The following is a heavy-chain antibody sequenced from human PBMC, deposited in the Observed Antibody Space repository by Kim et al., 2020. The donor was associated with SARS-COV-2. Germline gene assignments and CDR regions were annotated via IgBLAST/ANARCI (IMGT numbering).Heavy chain of an antibody. J-gene: IGHJ4*02. CDR3: AKGDYYDSSGYYDY. D-gene: IGHD3-22*01. Sequence: GGSLRLSCAASGFTFSSYGMHWVRQAPGKGLEWVAVISYDGSNKYYADSVKGRFTISRDNSKNTLYLQMNSLRAEDTAVYYCAKGDYYDSSGYYDYWGQGTLVTVSS. CDR1: GFTFSSYG. V-gene: IGHV3-30*18. CDR2: ISYDGSNK.